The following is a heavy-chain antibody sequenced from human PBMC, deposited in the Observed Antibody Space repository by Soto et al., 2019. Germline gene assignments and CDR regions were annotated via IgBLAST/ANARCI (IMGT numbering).Heavy chain of an antibody. CDR2: IYYSGRT. CDR3: ARHSGGYLYYFDY. V-gene: IGHV4-39*01. Sequence: SETLSLTCTVSCGSMSSSSYYWGWIRQPPGEGLEWIGSIYYSGRTYYNPSLKSRLTISVDTSKNQISLKLSSVTAADTAVYHCARHSGGYLYYFDYWGQGTLVTVSS. D-gene: IGHD3-22*01. CDR1: CGSMSSSSYY. J-gene: IGHJ4*02.